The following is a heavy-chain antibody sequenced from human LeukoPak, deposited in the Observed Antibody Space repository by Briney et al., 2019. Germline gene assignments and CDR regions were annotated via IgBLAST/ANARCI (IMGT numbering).Heavy chain of an antibody. D-gene: IGHD2-2*01. Sequence: GASVKVSCKASGYTFTGYYMHWVRQAPGQGLEWMGWINPNSGGTNYAQKFQGGVTMTRDTSISTAYMELSRLRSDDTAVYYCARVGGYCSSTSCYYYFDYWGQGTLVTVSS. CDR3: ARVGGYCSSTSCYYYFDY. V-gene: IGHV1-2*02. CDR2: INPNSGGT. CDR1: GYTFTGYY. J-gene: IGHJ4*02.